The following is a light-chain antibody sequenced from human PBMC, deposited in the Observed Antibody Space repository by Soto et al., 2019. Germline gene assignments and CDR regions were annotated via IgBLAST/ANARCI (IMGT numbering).Light chain of an antibody. V-gene: IGKV3-20*01. CDR1: QSVNNNY. J-gene: IGKJ4*01. CDR2: GAS. CDR3: HQYGSSPLT. Sequence: EIVLTQSPGTLSLSPGERATLSCRASQSVNNNYLAWYQQKPGQAPRLLIYGASRRATGIPDRFSGSGSGTDFTLTISRLEPEDFAVYSCHQYGSSPLTFGGGTKVEIK.